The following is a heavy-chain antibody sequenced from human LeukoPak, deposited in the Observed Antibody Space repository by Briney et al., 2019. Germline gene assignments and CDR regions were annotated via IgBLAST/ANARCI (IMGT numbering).Heavy chain of an antibody. J-gene: IGHJ3*02. V-gene: IGHV3-23*01. D-gene: IGHD4-17*01. CDR2: ISGSGGST. Sequence: PGGSLRLSCAASGFTFSSYAMSWVRQAPGKGLEWVSAISGSGGSTYYADSVKGRFTISRDNSKNTLYLQMNRLRVDDTAVYYCARDPNGDYIGAFDILGQGTMVTVSS. CDR3: ARDPNGDYIGAFDI. CDR1: GFTFSSYA.